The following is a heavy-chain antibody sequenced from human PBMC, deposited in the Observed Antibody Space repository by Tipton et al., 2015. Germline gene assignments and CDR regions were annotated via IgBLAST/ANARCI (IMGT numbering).Heavy chain of an antibody. J-gene: IGHJ4*02. CDR1: GGSFSGYY. V-gene: IGHV4-34*01. CDR3: ARYTAYGSGIYTYYFDY. Sequence: TLSLTCAVYGGSFSGYYWSWIRQSPGKGLEWIGRINHSGSTTYNPSLKSRVTISVDTSKNQFSLKLSSVTAADTAVYYCARYTAYGSGIYTYYFDYWGQGTLVTVSS. CDR2: INHSGST. D-gene: IGHD3-10*01.